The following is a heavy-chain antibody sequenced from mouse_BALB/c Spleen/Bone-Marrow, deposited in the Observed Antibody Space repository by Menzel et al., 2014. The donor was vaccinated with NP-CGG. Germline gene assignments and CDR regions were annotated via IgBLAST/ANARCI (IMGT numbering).Heavy chain of an antibody. Sequence: EVQLQESGGGLVKLGGSLKLSCAASGFTFSSYYMSWVRQTPEKRLELVAAITSNGGSTYYPDTVKGRFTISRDNAKNTLYLQMSSLKSEDTALYYCARHGGNYAMDYWGQGTSVTVSS. CDR2: ITSNGGST. V-gene: IGHV5-6-2*01. CDR1: GFTFSSYY. J-gene: IGHJ4*01. CDR3: ARHGGNYAMDY.